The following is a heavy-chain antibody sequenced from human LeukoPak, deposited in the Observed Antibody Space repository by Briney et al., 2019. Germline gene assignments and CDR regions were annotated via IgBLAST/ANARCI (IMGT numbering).Heavy chain of an antibody. Sequence: SETLSLTCTVSGGPISSYYWSWIRQPPGKGLEWIGYIYYSGSTNYNPSLKSRVTISVDTSKNQFSLKLSSVTAADTAVYYCARSSTSGYYYYYYMDVWGKGTTVTVSS. CDR2: IYYSGST. D-gene: IGHD2-2*01. CDR3: ARSSTSGYYYYYYMDV. V-gene: IGHV4-59*08. CDR1: GGPISSYY. J-gene: IGHJ6*03.